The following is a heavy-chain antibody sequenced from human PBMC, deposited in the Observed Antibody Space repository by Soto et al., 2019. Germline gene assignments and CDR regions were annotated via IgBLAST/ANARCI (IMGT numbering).Heavy chain of an antibody. J-gene: IGHJ4*02. CDR1: GFTFSSYA. D-gene: IGHD3-9*01. CDR3: AKDTIPLPLRTYFDY. V-gene: IGHV3-23*01. CDR2: ISGSGGST. Sequence: EVQLLESGGGLVQPGGSLRLSCAASGFTFSSYAMSWVRQAPGKGLEWVSAISGSGGSTYYADSVKGRFTISRDNSKNTLYLQKNSLRAEDTAVYYCAKDTIPLPLRTYFDYWGQGTLVTVSS.